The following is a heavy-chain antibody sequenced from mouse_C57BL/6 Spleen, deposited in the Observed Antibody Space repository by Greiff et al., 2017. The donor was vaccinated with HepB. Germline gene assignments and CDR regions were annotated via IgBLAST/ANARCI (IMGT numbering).Heavy chain of an antibody. CDR2: ISDGGSYT. J-gene: IGHJ4*01. Sequence: EVKLMESGGGLVKPGGSLKLSCAASGFTFSSYAMSWVRQTPEKRLEWVATISDGGSYTYYPDNVKGRFTISRDNAKNNLYLQMSHLKSEDTAMYYCAREGVPLLAMGYWGQGTSVTVSS. D-gene: IGHD6-1*01. CDR1: GFTFSSYA. CDR3: AREGVPLLAMGY. V-gene: IGHV5-4*01.